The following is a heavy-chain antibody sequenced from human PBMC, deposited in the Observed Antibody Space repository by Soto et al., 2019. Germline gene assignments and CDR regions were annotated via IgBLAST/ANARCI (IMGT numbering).Heavy chain of an antibody. CDR3: ARMGEIVATIGALEY. Sequence: GGSLRLSCAASGFAVSGHSMTWVRQSPGQGLEWVSIIYGSGRTYYTDSLKGRFTISRDTSKNTLYLQMNSLRAEDTAIYYCARMGEIVATIGALEYWGQGTLVTVSS. V-gene: IGHV3-53*01. CDR2: IYGSGRT. CDR1: GFAVSGHS. D-gene: IGHD5-12*01. J-gene: IGHJ4*02.